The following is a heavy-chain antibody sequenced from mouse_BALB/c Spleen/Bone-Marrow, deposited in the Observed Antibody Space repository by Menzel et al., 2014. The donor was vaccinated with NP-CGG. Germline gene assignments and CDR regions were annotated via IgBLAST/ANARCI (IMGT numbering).Heavy chain of an antibody. CDR2: IRNKANGYTT. D-gene: IGHD1-1*01. V-gene: IGHV7-3*02. J-gene: IGHJ2*01. CDR1: GFTFTDYY. Sequence: EVQVVESGGGLVQPGGSLRLSCATSGFTFTDYYMNWVRQPPGKALEWLGFIRNKANGYTTEYSASVKGRFTISRDNSQSILYLQLSTRRAEESATFYCARNSRSTVYLFDYWGQGTTLTVSS. CDR3: ARNSRSTVYLFDY.